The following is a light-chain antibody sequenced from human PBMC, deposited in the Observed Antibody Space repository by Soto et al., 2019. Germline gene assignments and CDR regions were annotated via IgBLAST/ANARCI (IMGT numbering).Light chain of an antibody. J-gene: IGKJ1*01. V-gene: IGKV3-20*01. CDR2: DAS. Sequence: IVLTQSPDTLSLSPGERATPSCRASQSFSSTYLAWYQQKPGQAPRLLIYDASSRATGIPDRFSGSGSGTDFSLTISRLDPEDFAVYYCQHYGSSRTFGQGTKVESK. CDR3: QHYGSSRT. CDR1: QSFSSTY.